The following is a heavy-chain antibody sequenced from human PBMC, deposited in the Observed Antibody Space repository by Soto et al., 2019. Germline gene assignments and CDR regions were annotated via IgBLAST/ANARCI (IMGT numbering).Heavy chain of an antibody. Sequence: EVQLVESGGGLVQPGGSLRLSCAASGFTFSSYSMNWVRQAPGKGLEWVSYISSSSSTIYYAASVKGRFTISRDNAKNSLYLQVNSLRAEDTAVYYCAREADFLNWFDPWGQGTLVTVSS. CDR2: ISSSSSTI. J-gene: IGHJ5*02. V-gene: IGHV3-48*01. D-gene: IGHD3-3*01. CDR1: GFTFSSYS. CDR3: AREADFLNWFDP.